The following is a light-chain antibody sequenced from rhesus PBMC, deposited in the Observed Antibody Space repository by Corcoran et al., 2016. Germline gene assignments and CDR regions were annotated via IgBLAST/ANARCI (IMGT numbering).Light chain of an antibody. J-gene: IGLJ1*01. CDR2: DVS. CDR3: SSYAGSNTFI. CDR1: SSYIGGYNY. V-gene: IGLV2-23*01. Sequence: QAALTQPPSVSGSPGQSLTISCTGTSSYIGGYNYVSWYQQHPGKAPQLMIYDVSNRPSGVSDRCSGSKSGNTASLTISGLQAEDEADYYCSSYAGSNTFIFGAGTRLTVL.